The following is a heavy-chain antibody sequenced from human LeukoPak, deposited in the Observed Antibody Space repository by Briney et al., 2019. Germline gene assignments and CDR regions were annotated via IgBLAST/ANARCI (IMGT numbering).Heavy chain of an antibody. J-gene: IGHJ3*02. CDR2: IYYSGST. V-gene: IGHV4-39*01. CDR1: GGSISSSSYY. CDR3: ARLDPRAHDAFDI. Sequence: SETLSLTCTVSGGSISSSSYYWSWIRQPPGKGLEWIGSIYYSGSTYYNPSLKSRVTISVDTSKNQFSLKLSSVTAADTAVHYCARLDPRAHDAFDIWGQGTMVTVSS.